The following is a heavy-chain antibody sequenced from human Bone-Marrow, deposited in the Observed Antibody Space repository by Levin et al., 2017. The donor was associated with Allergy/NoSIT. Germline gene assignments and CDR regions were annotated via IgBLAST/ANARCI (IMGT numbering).Heavy chain of an antibody. CDR2: ISRSSTYV. CDR3: ARGPPVGMTAVGFGGWFDP. CDR1: KFTFSTYS. D-gene: IGHD3-10*01. J-gene: IGHJ5*02. V-gene: IGHV3-21*06. Sequence: GGSLRLSCAGSKFTFSTYSMHWLRRTPGKGLEWVSSISRSSTYVYYADSVKGRFTISRDNAQSSLFLQMNSLRAEDTAVYYCARGPPVGMTAVGFGGWFDPWGQGTLVTVSS.